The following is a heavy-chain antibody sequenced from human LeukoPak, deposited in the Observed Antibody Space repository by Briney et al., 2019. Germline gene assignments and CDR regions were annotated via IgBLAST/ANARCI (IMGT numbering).Heavy chain of an antibody. CDR2: IATSGST. CDR3: ARGILSYYYDSSGSLQEYYFDY. Sequence: SETLSLTCTVSGGSISSYYWSWIRQPAGKGLEWIGRIATSGSTNYNPPPTSRVTMSVDMSKSQFSLKLRSVTAADTAVYYCARGILSYYYDSSGSLQEYYFDYWGQGTLVTVSS. CDR1: GGSISSYY. D-gene: IGHD3-22*01. V-gene: IGHV4-4*07. J-gene: IGHJ4*02.